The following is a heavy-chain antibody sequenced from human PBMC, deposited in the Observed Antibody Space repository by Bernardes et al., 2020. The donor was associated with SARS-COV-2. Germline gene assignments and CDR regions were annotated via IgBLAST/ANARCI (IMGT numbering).Heavy chain of an antibody. D-gene: IGHD6-6*01. CDR2: ISAIGGST. CDR3: SSSMEV. Sequence: GGSLRLSCVASGFTFSKNAMTWVRQVPGKGLEWVSAISAIGGSTYYAESVKGRFTISRDNSRNTLYLEMNSLYYCSKNAKYSSSSMEVWGQGTTVTVS. CDR1: GFTFSKNA. V-gene: IGHV3-23*01. J-gene: IGHJ6*02.